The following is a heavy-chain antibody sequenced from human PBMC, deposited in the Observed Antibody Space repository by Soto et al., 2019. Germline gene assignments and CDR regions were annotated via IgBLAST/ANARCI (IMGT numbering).Heavy chain of an antibody. CDR3: ASSHKGYNWTYFDH. CDR1: GGSISGSYYY. D-gene: IGHD1-20*01. Sequence: PSETLSLTCAVSGGSISGSYYYWGWLRQSPGRGPEWIGSVFYTGSTSYNPSLESRVSVSVDTSKNQFSLKVSAVTAADTAVYYCASSHKGYNWTYFDHWGQGALVTVSS. CDR2: VFYTGST. J-gene: IGHJ4*02. V-gene: IGHV4-39*01.